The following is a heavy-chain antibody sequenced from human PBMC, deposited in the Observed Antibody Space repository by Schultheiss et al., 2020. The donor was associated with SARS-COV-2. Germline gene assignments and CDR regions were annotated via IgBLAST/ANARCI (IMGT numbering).Heavy chain of an antibody. V-gene: IGHV3-30*18. Sequence: GGSLRLSCAASGFTFSSYGMHWVRQAPGKGLEWVAVISYDGSNKYYADSVKGRFTISRDNSKNTLYLQMNSLRAEDTAVYYCAKDQARWELLHFDYWGQGTLVTVSS. CDR3: AKDQARWELLHFDY. CDR2: ISYDGSNK. J-gene: IGHJ4*02. D-gene: IGHD1-26*01. CDR1: GFTFSSYG.